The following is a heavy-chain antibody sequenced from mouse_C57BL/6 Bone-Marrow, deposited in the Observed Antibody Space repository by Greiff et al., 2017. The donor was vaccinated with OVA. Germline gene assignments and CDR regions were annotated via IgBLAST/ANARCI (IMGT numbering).Heavy chain of an antibody. D-gene: IGHD2-1*01. Sequence: DVKLQESGAELVRPGASVKLSCTASGFNIKDDYMHWVKQRPEQGLEWIGWIDPENGDTEYASKFQGKATITADTSSNTAYLQLSSLTSEDTAVYYCTPYGNRFDYWGQGTTLTVSS. CDR3: TPYGNRFDY. CDR2: IDPENGDT. V-gene: IGHV14-4*01. CDR1: GFNIKDDY. J-gene: IGHJ2*01.